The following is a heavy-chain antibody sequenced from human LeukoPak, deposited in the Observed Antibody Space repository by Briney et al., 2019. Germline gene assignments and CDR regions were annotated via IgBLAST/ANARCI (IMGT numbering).Heavy chain of an antibody. CDR2: ISSSGSTI. D-gene: IGHD6-19*01. V-gene: IGHV3-11*01. CDR3: GKLGGSSGYFPFDY. CDR1: GFTFSDYY. J-gene: IGHJ4*02. Sequence: GGSLRLSCAASGFTFSDYYMSWLRQAPGKGLEWVSYISSSGSTIYYADSVKGRFTISRDNAKNSLYLQMNSLRAEDTAVYYCGKLGGSSGYFPFDYWGQGTLVTVSS.